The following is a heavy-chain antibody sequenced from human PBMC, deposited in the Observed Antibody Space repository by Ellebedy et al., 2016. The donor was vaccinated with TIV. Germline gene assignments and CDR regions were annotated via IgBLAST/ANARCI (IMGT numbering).Heavy chain of an antibody. V-gene: IGHV3-74*01. CDR3: ARDHPLGIENFDY. CDR1: GFTFSSYW. D-gene: IGHD7-27*01. CDR2: INSDGSRT. Sequence: PGGSLRLSCAASGFTFSSYWMHWVRQAPGKGLVWVSRINSDGSRTSYADSVKGRFTISRDNAKNTLYLQMNSLRAEDTAVYYCARDHPLGIENFDYWGQGTLVTVSS. J-gene: IGHJ4*02.